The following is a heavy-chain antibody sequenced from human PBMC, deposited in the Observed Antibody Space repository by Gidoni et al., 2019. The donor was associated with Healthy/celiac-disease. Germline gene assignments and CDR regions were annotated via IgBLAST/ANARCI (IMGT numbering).Heavy chain of an antibody. D-gene: IGHD3-3*01. Sequence: QLQLQESGPGLVKPSETLSLTCTVSGGSISSSRYYWGWIRQPPGKGLEWIGRIYYSGSTYYNPSLKSRVTISVDTSKNQFSLKLGSVTAADTAVYYCAGFTPFLRFLEWLGDYWGQGTLVTVSS. CDR3: AGFTPFLRFLEWLGDY. V-gene: IGHV4-39*01. J-gene: IGHJ4*02. CDR2: IYYSGST. CDR1: GGSISSSRYY.